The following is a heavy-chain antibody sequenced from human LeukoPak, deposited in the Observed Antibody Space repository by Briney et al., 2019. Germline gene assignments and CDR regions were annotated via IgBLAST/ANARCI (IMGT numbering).Heavy chain of an antibody. CDR2: IYHSGRT. J-gene: IGHJ6*03. CDR3: ARGVGYCSGGSCYSMVYYYMDV. Sequence: SETLSLTCTVSGYPISSGYYWGWIRQPPGKGLEWIGSIYHSGRTFYNPSLKSRVTISVDTSKNQFSLKLSSVTAADTAVYYCARGVGYCSGGSCYSMVYYYMDVWGKGTTVTVSS. V-gene: IGHV4-38-2*02. CDR1: GYPISSGYY. D-gene: IGHD2-15*01.